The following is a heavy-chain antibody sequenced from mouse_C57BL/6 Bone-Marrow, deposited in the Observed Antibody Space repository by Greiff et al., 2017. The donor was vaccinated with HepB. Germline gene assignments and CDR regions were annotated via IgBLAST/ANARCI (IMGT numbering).Heavy chain of an antibody. Sequence: LVEPGASVKMSCKASGYTFTDYYMNWVKQSHGKSLEWIGVINPYNGGTSYNQKFKGKATLTVDKSSSTAYMELNSLTSEDSAVYYCNYYGSSDYWGQGTTLTVSS. D-gene: IGHD1-1*01. CDR3: NYYGSSDY. J-gene: IGHJ2*01. CDR1: GYTFTDYY. CDR2: INPYNGGT. V-gene: IGHV1-19*01.